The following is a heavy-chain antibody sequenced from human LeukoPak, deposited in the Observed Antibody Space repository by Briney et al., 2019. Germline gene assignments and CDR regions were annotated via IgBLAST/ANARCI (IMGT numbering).Heavy chain of an antibody. V-gene: IGHV3-74*01. CDR1: GFSFNTYW. CDR3: TTLYSGAMDY. Sequence: GGSLRLSCAASGFSFNTYWMYWVRQVPEKGLVWISRIKTDGSSTSYADSVKGRFTISRDNAKNTLYLQMNSLRAEDTAVYYCTTLYSGAMDYWGQGTLVTVSS. J-gene: IGHJ4*02. D-gene: IGHD1-26*01. CDR2: IKTDGSST.